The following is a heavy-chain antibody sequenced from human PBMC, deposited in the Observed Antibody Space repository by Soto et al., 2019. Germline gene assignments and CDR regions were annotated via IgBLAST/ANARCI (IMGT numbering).Heavy chain of an antibody. CDR3: GKTYCGGDCYSLN. Sequence: KVSCKASGGTFRNHTISWVRQAPGQGLEWMGRIIPIFGITNYAQKFQGRVTITADKSTTTAYMELSSLRSEDTAVYFCGKTYCGGDCYSLNWGQGTQVTVSS. CDR2: IIPIFGIT. D-gene: IGHD2-21*02. V-gene: IGHV1-69*02. CDR1: GGTFRNHT. J-gene: IGHJ4*02.